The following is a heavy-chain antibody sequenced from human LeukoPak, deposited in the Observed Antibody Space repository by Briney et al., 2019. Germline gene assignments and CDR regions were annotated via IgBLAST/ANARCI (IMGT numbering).Heavy chain of an antibody. V-gene: IGHV3-23*01. CDR2: VSPPGGGT. Sequence: GGSLRLSCAASGFTFSNHGMNWVRQAPGKGLEWLSGVSPPGGGTYYADSVKGRFTISRDDSKNTLYLQMNSLRAEDTAVYYCAKDLSVVAATKGPDYWGQGTLVTVSS. J-gene: IGHJ4*02. D-gene: IGHD2-15*01. CDR1: GFTFSNHG. CDR3: AKDLSVVAATKGPDY.